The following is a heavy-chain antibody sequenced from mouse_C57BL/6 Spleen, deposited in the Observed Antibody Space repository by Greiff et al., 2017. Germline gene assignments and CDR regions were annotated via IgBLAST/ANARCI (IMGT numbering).Heavy chain of an antibody. CDR1: GYTFTSYW. Sequence: QVQLQQPGAELVKPGASVKLSCKASGYTFTSYWMHWVKQRPGQGLEWIGMIHPNSGSTNYNEKFKSKATLTVEKSSSTAYMQLSSLTSEDSAVYYCAPTSEDSSGYFDYWGQGTTLTVSS. J-gene: IGHJ2*01. CDR3: APTSEDSSGYFDY. CDR2: IHPNSGST. D-gene: IGHD3-2*02. V-gene: IGHV1-64*01.